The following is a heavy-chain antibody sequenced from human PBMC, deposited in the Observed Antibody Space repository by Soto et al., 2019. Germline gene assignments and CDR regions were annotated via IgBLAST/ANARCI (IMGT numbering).Heavy chain of an antibody. CDR2: IIPIFGTA. D-gene: IGHD6-19*01. CDR1: GGTFSSYA. Sequence: ASVKVSCQASGGTFSSYAISWVRQAPGQGLEWMGGIIPIFGTANYAQKFQGRVTITADESTSTAYMELSSLRPEDTAVYYCASGQTIAVAGFDYWGQGTLVTVSS. J-gene: IGHJ4*02. V-gene: IGHV1-69*13. CDR3: ASGQTIAVAGFDY.